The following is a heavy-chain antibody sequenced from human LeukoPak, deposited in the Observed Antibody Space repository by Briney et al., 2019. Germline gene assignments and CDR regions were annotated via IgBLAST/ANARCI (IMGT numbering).Heavy chain of an antibody. J-gene: IGHJ6*02. CDR2: ISGSGGST. CDR1: GFTFSSYA. V-gene: IGHV3-23*01. CDR3: AKIIVAAMPYYYGMDV. Sequence: GGSLRLSCAASGFTFSSYAMSWVRQAPGKGLEWVSAISGSGGSTYYADSVKGRFTISRDNSKNTLYLQMNSLRAEGTAVYYCAKIIVAAMPYYYGMDVWGQGTTVTVSS. D-gene: IGHD2-2*01.